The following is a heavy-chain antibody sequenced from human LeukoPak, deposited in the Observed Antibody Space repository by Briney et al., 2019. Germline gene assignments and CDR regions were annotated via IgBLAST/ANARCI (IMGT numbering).Heavy chain of an antibody. CDR2: IRQGGDEK. D-gene: IGHD6-19*01. Sequence: PGGSLRLSCAASGFSLSGYWMSWVRQGPGKGLEWVANIRQGGDEKYYVDSVKGRFTIPRDNAKNSLFLQMNSLRTEDTAVYYCARDSTYTSAWGTPDYWGQGTLVTVFS. V-gene: IGHV3-7*01. J-gene: IGHJ4*02. CDR1: GFSLSGYW. CDR3: ARDSTYTSAWGTPDY.